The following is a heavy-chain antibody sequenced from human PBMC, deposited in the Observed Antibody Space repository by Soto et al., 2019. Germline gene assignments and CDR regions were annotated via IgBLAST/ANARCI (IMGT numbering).Heavy chain of an antibody. CDR1: GSTFSSYA. Sequence: QPGGSLRLSCAASGSTFSSYAMSWVRQAPGKGLEWVSAISGSGGSTYYADSVKGRFTISRGNSKNTLYLQMNSLRAEDTAVYYCAKDYDSSGYGLRFDYWGQGTLVTVSS. CDR3: AKDYDSSGYGLRFDY. J-gene: IGHJ4*02. V-gene: IGHV3-23*01. CDR2: ISGSGGST. D-gene: IGHD3-22*01.